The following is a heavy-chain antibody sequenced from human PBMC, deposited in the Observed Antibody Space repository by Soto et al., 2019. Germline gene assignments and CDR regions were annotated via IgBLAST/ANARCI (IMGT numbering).Heavy chain of an antibody. CDR1: GGSISSGAYY. J-gene: IGHJ3*02. V-gene: IGHV4-31*03. Sequence: QVQLQESGPGLVKPSQTLSLTCTVSGGSISSGAYYWSWIRQHPGKGLEWIGYIFYSGSTYYNPSRKSRVTISVDTSKNQSSLKLSSVTAADTAVYYCASYQQSYAFDIWGQGTMVTVSS. D-gene: IGHD2-2*01. CDR3: ASYQQSYAFDI. CDR2: IFYSGST.